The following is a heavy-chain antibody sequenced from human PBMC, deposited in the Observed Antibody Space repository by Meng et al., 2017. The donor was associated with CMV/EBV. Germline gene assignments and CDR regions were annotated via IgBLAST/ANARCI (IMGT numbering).Heavy chain of an antibody. CDR1: GFSLSTSGVG. CDR3: AHRRQHLQGRGFDY. D-gene: IGHD3-10*01. CDR2: IYSNDDK. J-gene: IGHJ4*02. V-gene: IGHV2-5*01. Sequence: SGPTLVKPTQTLTLTCTFSGFSLSTSGVGVGWMRQPPGKALEWLALIYSNDDKRYSSSLKSRLTITKDTSKNQVVLTMTNMDPVDTATYYCAHRRQHLQGRGFDYWGQGTLVTVSS.